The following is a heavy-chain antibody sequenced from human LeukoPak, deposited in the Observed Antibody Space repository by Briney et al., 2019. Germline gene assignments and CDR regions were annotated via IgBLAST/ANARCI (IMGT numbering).Heavy chain of an antibody. D-gene: IGHD6-13*01. J-gene: IGHJ4*02. CDR2: ISYDGSNK. Sequence: PGGSLRLSCAAPGFTFSSYAMHWVRQAPGKGLEWVAVISYDGSNKYYADSVKGRFTISRDNSKNTLYLQMNSLRAEDTAVYYCARPDSSSWPHYFDYWGQGTLVTVSS. V-gene: IGHV3-30*04. CDR3: ARPDSSSWPHYFDY. CDR1: GFTFSSYA.